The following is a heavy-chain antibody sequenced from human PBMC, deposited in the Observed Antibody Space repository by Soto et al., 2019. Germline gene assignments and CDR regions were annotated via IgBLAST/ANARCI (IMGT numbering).Heavy chain of an antibody. CDR3: ASETFGNFDY. Sequence: QVQLVQSGAEVKKPGASVKVSCKASGYTFTSYAMHWVRQAPGQRLEWMGWINAGNGNTKYPQKFQGRVTITRDTSASTAYMELSSLRSEDTAVYYCASETFGNFDYWGQGTLVTVSS. CDR2: INAGNGNT. D-gene: IGHD3-10*01. V-gene: IGHV1-3*01. CDR1: GYTFTSYA. J-gene: IGHJ4*02.